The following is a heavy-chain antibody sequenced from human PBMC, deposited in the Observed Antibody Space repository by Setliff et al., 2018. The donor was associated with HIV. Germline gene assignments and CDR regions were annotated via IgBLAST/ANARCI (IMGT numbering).Heavy chain of an antibody. Sequence: ASVKVSCKTSGFIFTDYQIHWVRQAPGQGLEWMGRSNPNSGVTNSPQKFQGRVTMTRDTSINTAYMELSRLTSDDTAFYYCAREPTGDFWSGYSSRGLDYWGQGTLVTVSS. CDR2: SNPNSGVT. CDR1: GFIFTDYQ. D-gene: IGHD3-3*01. J-gene: IGHJ4*02. V-gene: IGHV1-2*06. CDR3: AREPTGDFWSGYSSRGLDY.